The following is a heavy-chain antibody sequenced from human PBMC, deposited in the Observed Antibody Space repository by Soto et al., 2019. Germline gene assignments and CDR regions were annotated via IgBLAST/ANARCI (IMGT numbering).Heavy chain of an antibody. CDR2: ISHSGST. V-gene: IGHV4-59*12. D-gene: IGHD1-1*01. J-gene: IGHJ3*02. CDR1: GGSISSYY. Sequence: SETLSLTCTVSGGSISSYYWSWIRQPPGKGLEWIGDISHSGSTNFNPSLKSRVTISVDTSKNQFSLKMSSVTAADTALYYCARVERGTATTVVDAFDIWGPGTMVTVSS. CDR3: ARVERGTATTVVDAFDI.